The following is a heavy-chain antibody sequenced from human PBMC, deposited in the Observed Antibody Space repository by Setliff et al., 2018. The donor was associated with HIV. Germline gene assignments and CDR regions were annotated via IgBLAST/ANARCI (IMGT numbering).Heavy chain of an antibody. CDR3: ARDPIAAAGYNWFDP. J-gene: IGHJ5*02. D-gene: IGHD6-13*01. V-gene: IGHV4-38-2*02. CDR1: GYSISSGYY. Sequence: KSSETLSLTCAVSGYSISSGYYWGWIRQPPGKGLEWIGSIYHSGSTDSNPSLKSRVTISVDTSKNQFSLKLSSVTAADTAVYYCARDPIAAAGYNWFDPWGQGTLVTVSS. CDR2: IYHSGST.